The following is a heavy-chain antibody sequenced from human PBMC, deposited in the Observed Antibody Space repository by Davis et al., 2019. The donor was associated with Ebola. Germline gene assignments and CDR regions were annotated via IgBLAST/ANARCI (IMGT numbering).Heavy chain of an antibody. J-gene: IGHJ6*02. Sequence: SETLSLICTVSGGSISSYYWSWIRQPPGKGLEWIGYIYYSGSTNYNPSLKSRVTISVDTSKNQFSLKLNSVTAADTAVYYCARRQWELHYYGMDVWGHGTSVTVSS. D-gene: IGHD1-26*01. CDR3: ARRQWELHYYGMDV. CDR2: IYYSGST. V-gene: IGHV4-59*08. CDR1: GGSISSYY.